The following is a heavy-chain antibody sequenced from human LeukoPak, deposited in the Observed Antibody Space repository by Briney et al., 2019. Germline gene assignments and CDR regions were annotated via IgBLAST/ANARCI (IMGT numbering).Heavy chain of an antibody. Sequence: GGSLRLSCVASGFTFSDYYMSWIRQSPGKGLEWVSYISSSGTTIYYTDSVKGRFTISRDNANNSLYLQMNSLRAEDTAVYYCARDERYGSGSYSYNWFDPWGQGTLVTVSS. D-gene: IGHD3-10*01. CDR3: ARDERYGSGSYSYNWFDP. J-gene: IGHJ5*02. V-gene: IGHV3-11*01. CDR1: GFTFSDYY. CDR2: ISSSGTTI.